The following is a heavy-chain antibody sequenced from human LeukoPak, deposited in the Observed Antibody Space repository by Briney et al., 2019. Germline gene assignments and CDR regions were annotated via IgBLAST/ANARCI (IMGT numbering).Heavy chain of an antibody. CDR2: ISGSGENT. CDR1: GSRFIFRNYF. D-gene: IGHD6-13*01. Sequence: GGSLRLSCAASGSRFIFRNYFMNWVREVPGKGLEWISTISGSGENTYYADSVKGRFTISRDNSKNTLYLQMNSLRAEDTAVHYCAKDRAVDSWQQLAKTDAFDIWGQGTMVTVSS. J-gene: IGHJ3*02. CDR3: AKDRAVDSWQQLAKTDAFDI. V-gene: IGHV3-23*01.